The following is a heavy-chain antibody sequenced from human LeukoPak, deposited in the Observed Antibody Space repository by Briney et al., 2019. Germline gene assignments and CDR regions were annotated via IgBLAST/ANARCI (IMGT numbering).Heavy chain of an antibody. CDR3: ASFGDNYFNY. CDR1: GGSFSGYS. J-gene: IGHJ4*02. V-gene: IGHV4-34*01. Sequence: PSETLSLTCAVYGGSFSGYSWSWIRQPPGKGLEWIGEINHSGSTNYNPSLRSRVTISVDTSKKQFSLKLSSVTAADTAVYYCASFGDNYFNYWGQGTLVTVSS. D-gene: IGHD2-21*02. CDR2: INHSGST.